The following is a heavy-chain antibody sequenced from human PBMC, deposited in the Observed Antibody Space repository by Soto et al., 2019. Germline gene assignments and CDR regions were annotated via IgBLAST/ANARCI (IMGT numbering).Heavy chain of an antibody. CDR1: GFTFDIYA. V-gene: IGHV3-23*01. CDR3: AKGPRSLDY. Sequence: GGSLRLSCAVSGFTFDIYAMNWVRQAPGKGLEWVSTISGSGDTTYYPDSVKGRFSISRDNSKHTLSLQMNSLRAEDTAVYYCAKGPRSLDYWGQGTLVTVSS. J-gene: IGHJ4*02. CDR2: ISGSGDTT.